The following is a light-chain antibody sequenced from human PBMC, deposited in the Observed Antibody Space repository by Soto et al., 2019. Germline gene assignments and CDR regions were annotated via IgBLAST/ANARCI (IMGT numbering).Light chain of an antibody. CDR2: DAS. V-gene: IGKV1-5*01. CDR1: QSISSW. CDR3: QQYNSYSGGLT. J-gene: IGKJ4*01. Sequence: DIQMTQSPSTLSASVGDRVTITCRASQSISSWLAWYQQKPGKAPKLLIYDASSLESGVPSRFSGSGSGTEFTLTISSLQTDDFATYYSQQYNSYSGGLTFGGGTKVEIK.